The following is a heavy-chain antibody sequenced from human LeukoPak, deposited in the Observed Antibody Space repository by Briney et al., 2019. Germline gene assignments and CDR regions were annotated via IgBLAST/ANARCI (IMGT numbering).Heavy chain of an antibody. CDR3: AREGNWAPDY. D-gene: IGHD1-1*01. CDR1: GFTLSGYW. Sequence: GGSLRLSCAASGFTLSGYWMHWIRQAPGKGLVWVSRISIDGSSTSYADSVRGRFTISRDTAKNTLYMQMNSLRAEDTAVYYCAREGNWAPDYWGQGTLVTVSS. V-gene: IGHV3-74*01. J-gene: IGHJ4*02. CDR2: ISIDGSST.